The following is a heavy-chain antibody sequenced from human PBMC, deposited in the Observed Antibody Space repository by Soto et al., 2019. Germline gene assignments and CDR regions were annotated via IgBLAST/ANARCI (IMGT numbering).Heavy chain of an antibody. Sequence: PGGSLRLSCAASGFTFSSYGMHWVRQAPGKGLEWVAVISYDGSNKYYADSVKGRFTISRDNSKNTLYLQMNSLRAEDTAVYYCAKSPPARYCSSTSCAQIDYWGQGTLVTVSS. D-gene: IGHD2-2*01. J-gene: IGHJ4*02. CDR2: ISYDGSNK. CDR3: AKSPPARYCSSTSCAQIDY. CDR1: GFTFSSYG. V-gene: IGHV3-30*18.